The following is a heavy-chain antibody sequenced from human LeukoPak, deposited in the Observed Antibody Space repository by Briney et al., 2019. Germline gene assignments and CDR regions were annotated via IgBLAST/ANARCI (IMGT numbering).Heavy chain of an antibody. CDR1: GVSISSSGYY. D-gene: IGHD2-15*01. V-gene: IGHV4-39*07. Sequence: SETLSLTCTVSGVSISSSGYYWGWIRQPPGKGLEWFRSIYYSGSTYYNPSLKSRVTISVDTSKNQFSLKLSSVTAAETAVYYCARVYCSGGSCYSSRGWFDPWGQGTLVTVSS. CDR2: IYYSGST. CDR3: ARVYCSGGSCYSSRGWFDP. J-gene: IGHJ5*02.